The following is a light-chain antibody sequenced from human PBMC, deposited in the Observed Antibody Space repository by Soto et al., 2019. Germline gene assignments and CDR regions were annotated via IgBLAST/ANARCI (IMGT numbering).Light chain of an antibody. CDR3: QYHGNSPRT. Sequence: VLTQSPGTLYLSPGERASLHCRSSQSISTSSLAWYRQKPGQAPRLLIDGAFSRATGIPDRFSGGGSGTDFTLTITRLEPEDFAVYDCQYHGNSPRTFGQGTKV. CDR2: GAF. J-gene: IGKJ1*01. CDR1: QSISTSS. V-gene: IGKV3-20*01.